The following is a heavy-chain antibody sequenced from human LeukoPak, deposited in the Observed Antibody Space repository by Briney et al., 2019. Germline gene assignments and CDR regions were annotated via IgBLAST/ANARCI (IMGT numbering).Heavy chain of an antibody. V-gene: IGHV3-30-3*01. J-gene: IGHJ4*02. CDR1: GFTFSSYA. CDR2: ISYDGSNK. Sequence: GGSLRLSCAASGFTFSSYAMHWVRQAPGKGLEWVAVISYDGSNKYYADSVKGRFTVSRDNSKNTLYLQMNSLRAEDTAVYYCARASNIAAAGGYYFDYWGQGTLVTVSS. CDR3: ARASNIAAAGGYYFDY. D-gene: IGHD6-13*01.